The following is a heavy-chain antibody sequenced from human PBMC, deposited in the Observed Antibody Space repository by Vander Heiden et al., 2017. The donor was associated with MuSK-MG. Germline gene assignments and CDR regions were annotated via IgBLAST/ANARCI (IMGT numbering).Heavy chain of an antibody. Sequence: EVQLLESGGGLVQPGGSLRPTCAAPGFTFSSYAMNWVRQAPGKGLEWVAVFVGSGGGIYYADSVKGRFIVSRDNSKNTLSLQMSSLRAEDTAVYFCVKGLGYCSSASCYEDYWGQGTLVTVSS. CDR2: FVGSGGGI. CDR1: GFTFSSYA. J-gene: IGHJ4*02. V-gene: IGHV3-23*01. D-gene: IGHD2-2*01. CDR3: VKGLGYCSSASCYEDY.